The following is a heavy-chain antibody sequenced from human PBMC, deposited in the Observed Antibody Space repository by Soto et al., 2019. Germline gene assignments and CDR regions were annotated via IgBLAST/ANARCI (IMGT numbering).Heavy chain of an antibody. CDR1: GGTFSSYA. V-gene: IGHV1-69*13. CDR2: IIPIFGTA. J-gene: IGHJ4*02. D-gene: IGHD1-26*01. Sequence: ASVKVSCKASGGTFSSYAISWVRQAPGQGLEWMGGIIPIFGTANYAQKFQGRVTITADESTSTAYMELSSLRSEDTAVYYCARAPLSGSYYPYWGQGTLVTVSS. CDR3: ARAPLSGSYYPY.